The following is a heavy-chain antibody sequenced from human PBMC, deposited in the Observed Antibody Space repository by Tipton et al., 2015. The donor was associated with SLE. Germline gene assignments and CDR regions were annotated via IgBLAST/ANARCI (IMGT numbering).Heavy chain of an antibody. Sequence: LRLSCAVYGGSFSGYYWSWIRQPPGKGLEWIGEINHSGSTNYNPSLKSRVTISVDTSKNQFSLKLSSVTAADTAVYYCARSPINLDFWSGHDHWGQGTLVTVSS. J-gene: IGHJ4*02. CDR2: INHSGST. CDR1: GGSFSGYY. V-gene: IGHV4-34*01. CDR3: ARSPINLDFWSGHDH. D-gene: IGHD3-3*01.